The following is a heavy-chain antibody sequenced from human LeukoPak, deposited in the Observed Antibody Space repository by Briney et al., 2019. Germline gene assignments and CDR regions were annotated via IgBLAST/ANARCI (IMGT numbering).Heavy chain of an antibody. CDR3: AKYSSGYDVFDI. D-gene: IGHD6-19*01. CDR1: GASLSDYY. Sequence: SETLTLTCAVYGASLSDYYWSWMRQPPGKGLQWIGYIYYSGSTDYNPSLKSRVTISVDTSKNQFSLKLSSVTAADTAVYYCAKYSSGYDVFDIWGQGTMVTVSS. J-gene: IGHJ3*02. V-gene: IGHV4-59*01. CDR2: IYYSGST.